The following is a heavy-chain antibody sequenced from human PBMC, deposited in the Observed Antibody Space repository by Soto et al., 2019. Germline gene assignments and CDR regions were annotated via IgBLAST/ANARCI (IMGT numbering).Heavy chain of an antibody. CDR1: GYTFTSYY. CDR3: ARSHYYYGMDV. CDR2: INPSGGST. J-gene: IGHJ6*02. V-gene: IGHV1-46*03. Sequence: QVQLVQSGAEVKKPGASVKVSCKASGYTFTSYYMHWVRQAPGQGLEWMGIINPSGGSTSYAQKFQGXXTXTXXTSTSTVYMELSSLRSEDTAVYYCARSHYYYGMDVWGQGTTVTVSS.